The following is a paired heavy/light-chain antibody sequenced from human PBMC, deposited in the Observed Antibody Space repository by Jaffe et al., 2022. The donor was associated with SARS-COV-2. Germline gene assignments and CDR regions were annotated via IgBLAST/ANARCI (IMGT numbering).Light chain of an antibody. V-gene: IGKV1-39*01. CDR2: AAS. CDR3: QQSYSTPGYT. CDR1: QSISSY. J-gene: IGKJ2*01. Sequence: DIQMTQSPSSLSASVGDRVTITCRASQSISSYLNWYQQKPGKAPKLLIYAASSLQSGVPSRFSGSGSGTDFTLTISSLQPEDFATYYCQQSYSTPGYTFGQGTKLEIK.
Heavy chain of an antibody. D-gene: IGHD5-18*01. CDR3: ARGYSYGFPSPYYYYYGMDV. V-gene: IGHV4-59*01. J-gene: IGHJ6*02. CDR1: GGSISSYY. CDR2: IYYSGST. Sequence: QVQLQESGPGLVKPSETLSLTCTVSGGSISSYYWSWIRQPPGKGLEWIGYIYYSGSTNYNPSLKSRVTISVDTSKNQFSLKLSSVTAADTAVYYCARGYSYGFPSPYYYYYGMDVWGQGTTVTVSS.